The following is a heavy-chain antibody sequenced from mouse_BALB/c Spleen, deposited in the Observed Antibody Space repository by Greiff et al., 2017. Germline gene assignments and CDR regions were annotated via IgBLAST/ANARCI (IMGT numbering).Heavy chain of an antibody. J-gene: IGHJ3*01. CDR1: GFSLSRYS. Sequence: QVQLKESGPGLVAPSQSLSITCTVSGFSLSRYSVHWVRQPPGKGLEWLGMIWGGGSTDYNSALKSRLSISKDNSKSQVFLKMNSLQTDDTAMYYCAIPNWDSAWFAYWGQGTLVTVSA. CDR2: IWGGGST. V-gene: IGHV2-6-4*01. D-gene: IGHD4-1*01. CDR3: AIPNWDSAWFAY.